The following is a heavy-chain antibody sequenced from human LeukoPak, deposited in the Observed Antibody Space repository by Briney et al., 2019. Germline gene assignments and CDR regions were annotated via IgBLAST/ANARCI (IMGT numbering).Heavy chain of an antibody. CDR3: ARVSCYSSSCPLDY. CDR1: GGTFSSYA. D-gene: IGHD6-13*01. CDR2: IIPIFGTA. J-gene: IGHJ4*02. Sequence: ASVKVSCKASGGTFSSYAISWVRQAPGQGLEWMGGIIPIFGTANYAQKFQGRVTITADKSTSTAYMELSSLRSEDTAVYYCARVSCYSSSCPLDYWGREPWSPSPQ. V-gene: IGHV1-69*06.